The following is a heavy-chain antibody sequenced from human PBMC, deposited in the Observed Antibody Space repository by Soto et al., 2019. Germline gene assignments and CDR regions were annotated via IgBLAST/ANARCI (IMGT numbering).Heavy chain of an antibody. CDR1: GGSFSGYY. J-gene: IGHJ5*02. Sequence: PSETLSLTCAVYGGSFSGYYWSWIRQPPGKGLEWIGEINHSGSTNYNPSLKSRVTISVDTSKNQFSLKLSSVTAADTAVYYCARGAYLGYCSSTSCPDKWFDPWGQGTLVTVSA. CDR3: ARGAYLGYCSSTSCPDKWFDP. CDR2: INHSGST. D-gene: IGHD2-2*01. V-gene: IGHV4-34*01.